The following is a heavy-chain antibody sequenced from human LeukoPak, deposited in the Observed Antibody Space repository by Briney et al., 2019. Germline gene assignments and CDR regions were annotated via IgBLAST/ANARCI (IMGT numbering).Heavy chain of an antibody. J-gene: IGHJ4*02. CDR1: GFTFSSYA. CDR3: VKVPDYDILTGYLDY. D-gene: IGHD3-9*01. CDR2: ISSNGVST. V-gene: IGHV3-64D*06. Sequence: GGSLRLSGSASGFTFSSYAMHWVRQAPGKGLEYVSAISSNGVSTYYADSVKGRFTISRDNSKNTLYLQMSSLRAEDTAAYYCVKVPDYDILTGYLDYWGQGTLVTVSS.